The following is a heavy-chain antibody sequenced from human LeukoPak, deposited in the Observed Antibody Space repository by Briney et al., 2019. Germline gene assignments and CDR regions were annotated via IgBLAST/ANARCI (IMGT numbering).Heavy chain of an antibody. D-gene: IGHD4-23*01. V-gene: IGHV4-30-2*01. Sequence: SQPLSPTCAVSGGSISSGGYYWSWIRQPPGNGPEWIGYIYHSGSTYYNPPIKSRATISVDRSKDQFSLELSSVTAADTAVYYCARVAYGGNGNFDYWGQGTLVTVSS. CDR2: IYHSGST. CDR3: ARVAYGGNGNFDY. CDR1: GGSISSGGYY. J-gene: IGHJ4*02.